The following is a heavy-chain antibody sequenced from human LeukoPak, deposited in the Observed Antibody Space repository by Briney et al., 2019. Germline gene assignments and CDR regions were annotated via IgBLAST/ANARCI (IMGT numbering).Heavy chain of an antibody. Sequence: SQTLSLTCAISGDSVSSNSAAWSWIRQSPSRGLEWLGRTYFRSRWYNDYAVSVSGRITINADTSKNQFSLQLTSVTPEDAAVYYCAGGVAATGFDPWGQGTLVTVSS. CDR3: AGGVAATGFDP. D-gene: IGHD3-16*01. J-gene: IGHJ5*02. CDR2: TYFRSRWYN. V-gene: IGHV6-1*01. CDR1: GDSVSSNSAA.